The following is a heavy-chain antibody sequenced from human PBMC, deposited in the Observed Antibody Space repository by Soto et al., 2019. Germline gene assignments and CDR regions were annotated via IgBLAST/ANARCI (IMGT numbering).Heavy chain of an antibody. Sequence: PSETLSLTCTVSGGSMNSYYWSWIRQPPGKGLEWLGYIYDGDSANYNPSLKSRVIISVDMSKNQFYLRLTSVTAADTAVYYCARAYYDTNVYSIDPWGREPRVTVSS. V-gene: IGHV4-59*01. CDR2: IYDGDSA. CDR1: GGSMNSYY. CDR3: ARAYYDTNVYSIDP. D-gene: IGHD3-22*01. J-gene: IGHJ5*02.